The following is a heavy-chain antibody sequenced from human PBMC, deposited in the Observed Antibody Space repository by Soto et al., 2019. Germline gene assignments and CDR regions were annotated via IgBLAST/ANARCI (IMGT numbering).Heavy chain of an antibody. CDR3: TRCPRSITGTPTGGAQNDY. J-gene: IGHJ4*02. CDR1: GFSFFSYT. V-gene: IGHV3-21*01. CDR2: ISSDNKYI. D-gene: IGHD1-7*01. Sequence: EMQLVESGGDLVKPGGSLRLSCAGAGFSFFSYTMTWVRQAPGKGLEWVSSISSDNKYIYYADSVKGRFTISRDNAKSSLFLQMNSLRADDTAVYYCTRCPRSITGTPTGGAQNDYWGQGALVTVSS.